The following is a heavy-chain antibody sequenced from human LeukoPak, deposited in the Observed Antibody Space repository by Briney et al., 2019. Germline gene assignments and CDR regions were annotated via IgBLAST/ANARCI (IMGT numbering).Heavy chain of an antibody. D-gene: IGHD2-21*01. CDR2: ISTTGGRT. Sequence: GGSLRLSCAAPGFAFSSYAMSWVRQAPGKGLEYVSGISTTGGRTYYADSVKGRFTISRDNSKNTVYLQMNSLRAEDTAVYYCAKDCCGSSLFDSWGQGTLVTVSS. CDR1: GFAFSSYA. V-gene: IGHV3-23*01. CDR3: AKDCCGSSLFDS. J-gene: IGHJ4*02.